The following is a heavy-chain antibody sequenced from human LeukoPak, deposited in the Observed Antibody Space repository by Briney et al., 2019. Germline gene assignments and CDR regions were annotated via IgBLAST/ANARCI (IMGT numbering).Heavy chain of an antibody. Sequence: SETLSLTCTVSGGSIRGSTYYWGSIRQPPGKGLEWIGNIYYSGITYYNPSLKSRVTIYVDTSKNQFSLKLTSVTAADTALYYCARQGTSIVGATIDCWGQGTLVTVSS. V-gene: IGHV4-39*01. CDR2: IYYSGIT. CDR1: GGSIRGSTYY. CDR3: ARQGTSIVGATIDC. D-gene: IGHD1-26*01. J-gene: IGHJ4*02.